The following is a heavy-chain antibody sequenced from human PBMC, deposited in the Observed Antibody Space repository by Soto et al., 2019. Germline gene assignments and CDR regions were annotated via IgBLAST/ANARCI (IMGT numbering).Heavy chain of an antibody. CDR3: ARDEGGYDILTGYYKAHHFDY. Sequence: QVQLVQSGAEVKKPGDSVKVSCSASGYTFTHFYITWVRQAPGKGLEWMGAISPDNFNTYFAQKFQGRVTLTTDTSTSTAYMELTSLRSDDTAVYYCARDEGGYDILTGYYKAHHFDYWGQGVLVTVSS. D-gene: IGHD3-9*01. J-gene: IGHJ4*02. V-gene: IGHV1-18*01. CDR1: GYTFTHFY. CDR2: ISPDNFNT.